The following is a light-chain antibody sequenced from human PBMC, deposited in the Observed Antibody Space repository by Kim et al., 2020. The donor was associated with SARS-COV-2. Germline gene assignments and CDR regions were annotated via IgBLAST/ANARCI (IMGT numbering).Light chain of an antibody. V-gene: IGLV3-19*01. J-gene: IGLJ2*01. CDR2: GKN. CDR3: NSRDSSGNHVL. Sequence: SSELTQDPAVSVALGQTVRITCQGVSLRSYYASWYQQKPGQAPVLVIYGKNNWPSGIPDRFSGSSSGNTASLTITGAQAEDEADYYCNSRDSSGNHVLFGGGTQLTVL. CDR1: SLRSYY.